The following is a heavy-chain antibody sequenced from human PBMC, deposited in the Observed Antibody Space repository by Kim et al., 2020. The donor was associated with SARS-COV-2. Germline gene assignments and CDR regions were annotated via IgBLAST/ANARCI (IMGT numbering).Heavy chain of an antibody. CDR3: AKDQRPSVYGTPGYYYYGMDV. J-gene: IGHJ6*02. CDR1: GFTFSSYA. V-gene: IGHV3-23*01. D-gene: IGHD1-1*01. Sequence: GGSLRLSCAASGFTFSSYAMSWVRQAPGKGLEWVSAISGSGGSTYYADSVKGRFTISRDNSKNTLYLQMNSLRAEDTAVYYCAKDQRPSVYGTPGYYYYGMDVWGQGTTVTVSS. CDR2: ISGSGGST.